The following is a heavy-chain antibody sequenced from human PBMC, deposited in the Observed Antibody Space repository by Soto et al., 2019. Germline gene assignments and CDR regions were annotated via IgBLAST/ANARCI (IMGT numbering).Heavy chain of an antibody. CDR1: GGSVGNSNYY. J-gene: IGHJ4*02. CDR2: VHYDQTT. CDR3: AGHRGRFGEADY. D-gene: IGHD3-10*01. V-gene: IGHV4-39*01. Sequence: QLQLQESGPGLVKPAETLFLSCTVSGGSVGNSNYYWGWIRQSPGKGLEWIGNVHYDQTTYYTPSPDGRLTTLIDTLNNYFSLKLTSVIASDTAVYYCAGHRGRFGEADYWGQGTLVTVSS.